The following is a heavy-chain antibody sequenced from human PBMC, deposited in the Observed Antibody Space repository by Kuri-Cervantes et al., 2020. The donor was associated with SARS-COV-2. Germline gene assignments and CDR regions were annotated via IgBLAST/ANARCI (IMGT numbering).Heavy chain of an antibody. V-gene: IGHV3-23*01. J-gene: IGHJ4*02. CDR2: ISGSGDNT. CDR3: APRAY. CDR1: GFTFSSFS. Sequence: GESLKISCAVSGFTFSSFSMNWVRQAQGKGLEWVSGISGSGDNTYYADSVKGRFTISRDNSKKTLYLQMNGLGVEDTALYYCAPRAYWGQGILVTVSS.